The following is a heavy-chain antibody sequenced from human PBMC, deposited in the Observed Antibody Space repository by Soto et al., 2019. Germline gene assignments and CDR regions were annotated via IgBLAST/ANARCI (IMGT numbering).Heavy chain of an antibody. CDR2: ISDNGRP. J-gene: IGHJ4*02. CDR1: DGSISSGGYY. V-gene: IGHV4-31*03. Sequence: SETLSLTCSVSDGSISSGGYYWSWIRLHPGKGLEWIGYISDNGRPYYNPSLKSRATISEDRSKNQFSLRLRSVTAADTAVYYCATNDSGSKNFDYWGQGTLVTVYS. CDR3: ATNDSGSKNFDY. D-gene: IGHD3-10*01.